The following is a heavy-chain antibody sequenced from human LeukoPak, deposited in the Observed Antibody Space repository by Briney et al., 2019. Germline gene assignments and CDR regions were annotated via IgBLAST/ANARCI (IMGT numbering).Heavy chain of an antibody. D-gene: IGHD3/OR15-3a*01. CDR3: ARQTGSGLFILP. V-gene: IGHV4-39*01. CDR2: ISYSGNT. Sequence: SETLSLTCTVSGGSITISSFYWGWIRQPPGKGLEWIGSISYSGNTYYNASLKSQVSISIDTSKNQFSLKLTSVTAADTAVYYCARQTGSGLFILPGGQGTLVTVSS. CDR1: GGSITISSFY. J-gene: IGHJ4*02.